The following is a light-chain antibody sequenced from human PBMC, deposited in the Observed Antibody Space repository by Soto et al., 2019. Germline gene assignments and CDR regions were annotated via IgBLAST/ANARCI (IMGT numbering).Light chain of an antibody. V-gene: IGKV2-30*01. CDR1: QSVLYSDGNAY. CDR3: MQGTHWPPT. J-gene: IGKJ1*01. CDR2: TVS. Sequence: DVVMTQSPPSLPVTLGQPASISCRSSQSVLYSDGNAYLNWFQQRLGQSPRRLIYTVSHRDSGVPDRFSGGGSGTDFTLKISRVEAEDVGIYYCMQGTHWPPTFGQGTKVEI.